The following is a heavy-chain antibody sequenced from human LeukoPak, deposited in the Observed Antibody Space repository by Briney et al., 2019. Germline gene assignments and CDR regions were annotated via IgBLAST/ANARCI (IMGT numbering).Heavy chain of an antibody. Sequence: GGSLRLSCAASGFTVSSNEMSWVRQAPGKGLEWVSSISGGSTYYADSRKGRFTISRDNSKNTLHLQMNSLRAEDTAVYYCARDPIEAFDIWGQGTMVTVSS. J-gene: IGHJ3*02. CDR1: GFTVSSNE. CDR2: ISGGST. CDR3: ARDPIEAFDI. V-gene: IGHV3-38-3*01.